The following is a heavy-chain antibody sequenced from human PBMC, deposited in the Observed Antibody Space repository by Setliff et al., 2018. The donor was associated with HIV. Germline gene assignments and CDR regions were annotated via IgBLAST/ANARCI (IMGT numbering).Heavy chain of an antibody. Sequence: GGSLRLSCAASGFTFSNYAMGWVRQAPGKGLEWVSSISGSDGSTFYADSVKGRFTISRDDSKNTLYLQMNTLSAEDTAVYYCAKLQEGHVYSHYDSWGQGTLVTVSS. CDR2: ISGSDGST. V-gene: IGHV3-23*01. CDR1: GFTFSNYA. CDR3: AKLQEGHVYSHYDS. J-gene: IGHJ4*02. D-gene: IGHD2-21*01.